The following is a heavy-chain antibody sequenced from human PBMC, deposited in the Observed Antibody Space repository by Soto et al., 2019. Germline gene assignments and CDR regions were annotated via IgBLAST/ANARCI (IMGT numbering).Heavy chain of an antibody. CDR3: TTAYYYDSSGYLVENPDY. CDR2: SKSKTDGGTT. CDR1: GFTFSNAW. J-gene: IGHJ4*02. D-gene: IGHD3-22*01. V-gene: IGHV3-15*01. Sequence: EVQLVESGGGLVKPGGSLRLSCAASGFTFSNAWMSWVRQAPGKGLEWVGRSKSKTDGGTTDYAAPVQGRFTISRDDSKNTLYLQMNSLKTEDTAVYYCTTAYYYDSSGYLVENPDYWGQGTLVTVSS.